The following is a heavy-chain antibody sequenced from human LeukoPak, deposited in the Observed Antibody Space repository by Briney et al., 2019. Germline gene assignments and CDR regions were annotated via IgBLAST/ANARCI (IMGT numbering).Heavy chain of an antibody. D-gene: IGHD3-3*01. V-gene: IGHV3-23*01. CDR1: GFTFSSYA. Sequence: PGGSLRLSCAASGFTFSSYAMSWVRQAPGKGLEWVSAIIGSGGSAYSADSVKGRFTISRDNSKNTLYLQMNSLRVEDTAVYYCAKAPYDFWSGSIFDYWGQGTLVTVSS. J-gene: IGHJ4*02. CDR3: AKAPYDFWSGSIFDY. CDR2: IIGSGGSA.